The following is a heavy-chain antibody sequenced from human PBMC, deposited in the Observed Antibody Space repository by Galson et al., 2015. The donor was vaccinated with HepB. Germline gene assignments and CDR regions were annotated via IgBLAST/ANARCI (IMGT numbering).Heavy chain of an antibody. CDR2: IFHSGDT. CDR1: GGSISTRDW. D-gene: IGHD3-3*01. J-gene: IGHJ4*02. V-gene: IGHV4-4*02. CDR3: ARSVFGVAGRYFYS. Sequence: SETLSLTCAVSGGSISTRDWWNWVRQSPGKGLEWIGEIFHSGDTNYSPSLRSRVTMSVDTSKNQFSLRLSSVTAADTAVYYCARSVFGVAGRYFYSWGQGTLVTVSS.